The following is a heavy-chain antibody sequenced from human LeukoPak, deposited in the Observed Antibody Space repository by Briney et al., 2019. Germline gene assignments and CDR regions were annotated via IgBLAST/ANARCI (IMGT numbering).Heavy chain of an antibody. Sequence: ASVKVSCKASGYTFTGYYMHWVRQAPGQGLEWMGWINPNSGGTNYAQKFQGRVTMTRDTSISTAYMELSRLRSDDTAVYYCARVWIGRGGDAYYYYMDVWGKGTTVTVSS. CDR3: ARVWIGRGGDAYYYYMDV. CDR1: GYTFTGYY. D-gene: IGHD2-21*02. J-gene: IGHJ6*03. CDR2: INPNSGGT. V-gene: IGHV1-2*02.